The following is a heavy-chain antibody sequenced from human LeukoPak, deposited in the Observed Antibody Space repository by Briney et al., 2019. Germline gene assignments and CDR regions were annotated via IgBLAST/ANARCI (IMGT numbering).Heavy chain of an antibody. J-gene: IGHJ4*02. V-gene: IGHV4-39*02. CDR3: ARVRDGYNRNWAY. Sequence: LETLSLTCTVSGGSISSSIYYWGWFRQPPGKGLEWIESIYYNVATYYNSSLKSRVTISVDTSKNHLSLKLSSVTAADTAVYYCARVRDGYNRNWAYWGQGTLVTVSS. CDR1: GGSISSSIYY. D-gene: IGHD5-24*01. CDR2: IYYNVAT.